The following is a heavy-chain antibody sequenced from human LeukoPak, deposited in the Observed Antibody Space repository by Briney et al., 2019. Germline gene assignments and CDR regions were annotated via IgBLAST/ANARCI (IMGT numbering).Heavy chain of an antibody. CDR2: ISGSGGST. J-gene: IGHJ3*02. V-gene: IGHV3-23*01. Sequence: AGGSLRLSCAASGFTFSSYAMSWVRQAPGRGLEWVSAISGSGGSTYYADSVKGRFTISRDNSKNTLYLQMNSLRAEDTAVYYCARGRYFDWSTPDDDAFDIWGQGTMVTVSS. CDR3: ARGRYFDWSTPDDDAFDI. D-gene: IGHD3-9*01. CDR1: GFTFSSYA.